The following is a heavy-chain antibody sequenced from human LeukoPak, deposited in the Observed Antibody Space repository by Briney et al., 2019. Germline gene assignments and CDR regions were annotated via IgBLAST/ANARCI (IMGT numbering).Heavy chain of an antibody. CDR2: ISSSSSYI. J-gene: IGHJ4*02. CDR1: GFIFSSYA. CDR3: AKDRPDTGMDS. V-gene: IGHV3-21*01. Sequence: GGSLRLSCAASGFIFSSYAMSWVRQAPGKGLEWVSAISSSSSYIYYADSVKGRFTISRDNAKNSLYLQMNSLRAEDTAVYYCAKDRPDTGMDSWGQGTLVTVSS. D-gene: IGHD6-6*01.